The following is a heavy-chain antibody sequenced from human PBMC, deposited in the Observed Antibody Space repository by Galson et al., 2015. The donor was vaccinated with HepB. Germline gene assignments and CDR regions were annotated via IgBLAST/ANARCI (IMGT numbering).Heavy chain of an antibody. Sequence: SLRLSCAASGFTFDDYGMSWVRQAPGKGLEWVSGINWNGGSTGYADSVKGRFTISRDNAKNSLYLQMNSLRAEDTALYHCARAPELGIGDWFDPWGQGTLVTVSS. D-gene: IGHD7-27*01. CDR2: INWNGGST. CDR3: ARAPELGIGDWFDP. J-gene: IGHJ5*02. CDR1: GFTFDDYG. V-gene: IGHV3-20*01.